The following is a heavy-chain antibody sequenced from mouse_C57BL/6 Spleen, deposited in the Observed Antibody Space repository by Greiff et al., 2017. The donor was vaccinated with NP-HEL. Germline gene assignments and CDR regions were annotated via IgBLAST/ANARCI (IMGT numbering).Heavy chain of an antibody. CDR3: TPDSSGAFDY. CDR1: GFNIKDYY. V-gene: IGHV14-1*01. CDR2: IDPEDGDT. D-gene: IGHD3-2*02. Sequence: VHVKQSGAELVRPGASVKLSCTASGFNIKDYYMHWVKQRPEQGLEWIGRIDPEDGDTEYAPKFQGKATMTADTSSNTAYLQLSSLTSEDTAVYYCTPDSSGAFDYWGQGTTLTVSS. J-gene: IGHJ2*01.